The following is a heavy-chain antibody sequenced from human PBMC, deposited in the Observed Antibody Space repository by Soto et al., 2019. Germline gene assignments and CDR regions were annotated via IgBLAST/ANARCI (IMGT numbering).Heavy chain of an antibody. CDR2: INHSGST. V-gene: IGHV4-34*01. CDR3: ASHLYSSSSLGY. CDR1: GGSFSGYY. Sequence: SETLSLTCAVYGGSFSGYYWSWIRQPPGKGLEWIGEINHSGSTNYNPSLKSRVTISVDTSKNQFSLKLSSVTAADTAVYYCASHLYSSSSLGYWGQGTLVTVSS. D-gene: IGHD6-6*01. J-gene: IGHJ4*02.